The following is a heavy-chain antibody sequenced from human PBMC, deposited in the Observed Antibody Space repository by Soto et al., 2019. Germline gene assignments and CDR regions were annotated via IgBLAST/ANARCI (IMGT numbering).Heavy chain of an antibody. CDR2: IYYSGST. CDR1: GGSISSGGYY. J-gene: IGHJ3*02. CDR3: ARAAYKYYDFWSGPSHAFDI. D-gene: IGHD3-3*01. V-gene: IGHV4-31*03. Sequence: PSETLSLTCTVSGGSISSGGYYWSWIRQHPGKGLEWIGYIYYSGSTYYNPSLKSRVTISVDTSKNQFSLKLSPVTAADTAVYYCARAAYKYYDFWSGPSHAFDIWGQGTMVTVSS.